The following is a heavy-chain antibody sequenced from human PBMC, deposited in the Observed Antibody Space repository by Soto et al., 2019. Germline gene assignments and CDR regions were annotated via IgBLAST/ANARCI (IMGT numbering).Heavy chain of an antibody. CDR2: IYYSGST. D-gene: IGHD5-12*01. J-gene: IGHJ4*02. V-gene: IGHV4-31*03. Sequence: QVQLQESGPGLVKPSQTLSITCTVSGGSVNSGGYYWSWIRQHPGKGLEWIGYIYYSGSTYYNPSLKSRVTISIDTSKNQFSLRLSSVTAADTAVYYCTRQRDGYNYRYFDYWGQGTLVTVSS. CDR3: TRQRDGYNYRYFDY. CDR1: GGSVNSGGYY.